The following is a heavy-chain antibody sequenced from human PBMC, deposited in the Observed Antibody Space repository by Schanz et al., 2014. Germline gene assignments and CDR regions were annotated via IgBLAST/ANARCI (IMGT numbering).Heavy chain of an antibody. CDR3: GRAGTGMAGWYFEL. J-gene: IGHJ2*01. V-gene: IGHV3-64D*06. Sequence: VQLVDSGGGLVQPGGSLRLSCSASGFTFSTFAMHWVRQAPGKGLEYISAISNNGDSTYYADSVKGRFTISRDNSKNTLFLQMSSLRVDDMAVYYCGRAGTGMAGWYFELWGRGTLVTVSS. CDR2: ISNNGDST. CDR1: GFTFSTFA. D-gene: IGHD5-18*01.